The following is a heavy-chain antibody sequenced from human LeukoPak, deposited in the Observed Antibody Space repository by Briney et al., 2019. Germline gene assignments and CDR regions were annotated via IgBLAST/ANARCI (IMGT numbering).Heavy chain of an antibody. CDR2: INPSGGST. Sequence: ASVKVSCKASGYTFTSYYMHWVRQAPGQGLEWMGIINPSGGSTSYAQKFQGRVTMTGDTSTSTVYMELSSLRSEDTAVYYCARDRQYYYDSSGYYASAFDIWGQGTMVTVSS. D-gene: IGHD3-22*01. CDR3: ARDRQYYYDSSGYYASAFDI. J-gene: IGHJ3*02. CDR1: GYTFTSYY. V-gene: IGHV1-46*01.